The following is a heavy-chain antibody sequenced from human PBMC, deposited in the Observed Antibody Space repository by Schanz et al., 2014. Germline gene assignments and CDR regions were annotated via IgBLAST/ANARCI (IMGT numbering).Heavy chain of an antibody. CDR1: GFTFSSYS. Sequence: VQLVESGGGVVQPGRSLRLSCAASGFTFSSYSMNWVRQAPGKGLEWVSGISGSGGSTYYADSVKGRFTISRDNARNSLYLHMNTLGAEDTAVYYCARAHGNNWYGKGLDYWGQGTQVTVSS. CDR3: ARAHGNNWYGKGLDY. V-gene: IGHV3-48*01. J-gene: IGHJ4*02. CDR2: ISGSGGST. D-gene: IGHD1-1*01.